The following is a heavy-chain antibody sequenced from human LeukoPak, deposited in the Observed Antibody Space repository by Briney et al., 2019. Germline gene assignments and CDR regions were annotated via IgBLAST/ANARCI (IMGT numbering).Heavy chain of an antibody. CDR1: GFTIDDYG. D-gene: IGHD3-22*01. CDR3: ASGSYGRGDEFDY. CDR2: IKWNGRST. V-gene: IGHV3-20*04. Sequence: SGGSLRFSCSASGFTIDDYGMVWHGQAPGMGREWVTGIKWNGRSTGYADSVKGRFAIARDNSKNSMYLQMNSLRAEDTALYYCASGSYGRGDEFDYWGQGTLVTVS. J-gene: IGHJ4*02.